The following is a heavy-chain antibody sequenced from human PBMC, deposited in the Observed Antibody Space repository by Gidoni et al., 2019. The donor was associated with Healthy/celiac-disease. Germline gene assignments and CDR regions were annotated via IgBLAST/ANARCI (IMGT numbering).Heavy chain of an antibody. CDR2: ISWNSGSI. Sequence: EVQLVESGGGWVQPGRSLRLSCAASGFTFDDYAMHWVRQAPGTGLEWVSGISWNSGSIGYADSVKGRFTISRDNAKNSLYLQMNSLRAEDTALYYCAKDSEVAGTDYYYYGMDVWGQGTTVTVSS. D-gene: IGHD6-19*01. J-gene: IGHJ6*02. CDR1: GFTFDDYA. CDR3: AKDSEVAGTDYYYYGMDV. V-gene: IGHV3-9*01.